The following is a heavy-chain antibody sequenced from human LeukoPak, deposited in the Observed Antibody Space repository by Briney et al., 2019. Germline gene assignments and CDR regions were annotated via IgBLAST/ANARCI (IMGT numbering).Heavy chain of an antibody. D-gene: IGHD3-10*01. CDR3: AIKPPSGWFGTGWLDP. CDR2: IYTSGST. CDR1: GGSISRYY. Sequence: SETLSLTCTVSGGSISRYYWSWIRQPAGKGLEWIGRIYTSGSTNYNPSLKSRATISVDKSKNQFSLELNSVTAADTAVYYCAIKPPSGWFGTGWLDPWGQGTLVTVSS. J-gene: IGHJ5*02. V-gene: IGHV4-4*07.